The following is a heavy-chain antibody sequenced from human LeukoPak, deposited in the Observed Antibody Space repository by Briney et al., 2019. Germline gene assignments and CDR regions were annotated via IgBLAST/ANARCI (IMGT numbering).Heavy chain of an antibody. CDR3: AKDRALGGYCSGGSCYHVN. CDR1: GFTFSNYA. Sequence: GGSLRLSCAASGFTFSNYAMSWVRQAPGKGLEWVSAISGSGGSTYYADSVKGRFTISRDNSRNTLYLQMNGLRVEDTAVYYCAKDRALGGYCSGGSCYHVNWGQGTLVTVSS. J-gene: IGHJ4*02. CDR2: ISGSGGST. V-gene: IGHV3-23*01. D-gene: IGHD2-15*01.